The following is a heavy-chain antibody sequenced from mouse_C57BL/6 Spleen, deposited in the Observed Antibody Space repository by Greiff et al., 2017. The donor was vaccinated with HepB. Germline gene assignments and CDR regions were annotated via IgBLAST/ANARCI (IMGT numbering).Heavy chain of an antibody. J-gene: IGHJ2*01. Sequence: VQLQQPGAELVRPGSSVKLSCKASGYTFTSYWMDWVKQRPGQGLEWIGNIYPSDSETHYNQKFKDKATLTVDKSSSTAYMQLSSLTSEDSAVYDCARRAQAYFDYWGQGTTLTVSS. V-gene: IGHV1-61*01. CDR2: IYPSDSET. CDR1: GYTFTSYW. D-gene: IGHD3-2*02. CDR3: ARRAQAYFDY.